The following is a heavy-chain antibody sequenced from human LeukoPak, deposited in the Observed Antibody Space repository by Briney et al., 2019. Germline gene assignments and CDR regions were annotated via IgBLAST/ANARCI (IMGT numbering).Heavy chain of an antibody. D-gene: IGHD3-16*01. CDR1: GYTFTDYF. Sequence: ASVKVSCKASGYTFTDYFLHWLRQAPGQGLEWMGWINPKTGAANYAQRFQGRVTMTRDSSITTGNMELNRLTSDDTALYYCARAYEYGWFDPWGQGTLVTVSS. J-gene: IGHJ5*02. CDR2: INPKTGAA. CDR3: ARAYEYGWFDP. V-gene: IGHV1-2*02.